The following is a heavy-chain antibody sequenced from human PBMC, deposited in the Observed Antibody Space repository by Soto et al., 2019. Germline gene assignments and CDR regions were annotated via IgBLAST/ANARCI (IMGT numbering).Heavy chain of an antibody. CDR2: IYYSGST. CDR1: GGSISINY. D-gene: IGHD3-22*01. V-gene: IGHV4-59*04. J-gene: IGHJ4*02. CDR3: AEDSSGYYY. Sequence: SETLSLTCTVSGGSISINYWSWIRQPPGKGLEWIGSIYYSGSTYYNPSLKSRVSISRDTSANTAYMELSSLRSEDTAVYYCAEDSSGYYYWGQGTQVTVSS.